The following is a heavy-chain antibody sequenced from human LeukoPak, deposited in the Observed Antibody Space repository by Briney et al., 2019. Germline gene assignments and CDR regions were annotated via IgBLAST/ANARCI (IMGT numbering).Heavy chain of an antibody. CDR3: ARAQRGSGYYN. CDR1: GFTFDDYA. D-gene: IGHD3-22*01. CDR2: ISWSGGNI. V-gene: IGHV3-9*01. Sequence: PGRSLRLSCTASGFTFDDYAMHWVRQPPGKGLEWVAGISWSGGNIGYADSVKGRFTISRDNAKNSLYLQMNSLRAEDTAVYYCARAQRGSGYYNWGQGTLVTVSS. J-gene: IGHJ4*02.